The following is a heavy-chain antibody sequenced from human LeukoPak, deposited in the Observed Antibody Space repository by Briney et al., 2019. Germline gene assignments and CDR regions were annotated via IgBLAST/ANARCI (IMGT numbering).Heavy chain of an antibody. CDR1: GYTPTELS. CDR3: APNYHGNPWFDP. CDR2: FDPEDGET. Sequence: ASVKVSCKVSGYTPTELSMHWVRQAPGKGRELMGGFDPEDGETIYAQKFQGRVTMTEDTSTDTAYMELSSLRSEDTAVYYCAPNYHGNPWFDPWGQGTLVTVSS. D-gene: IGHD5-24*01. J-gene: IGHJ5*02. V-gene: IGHV1-24*01.